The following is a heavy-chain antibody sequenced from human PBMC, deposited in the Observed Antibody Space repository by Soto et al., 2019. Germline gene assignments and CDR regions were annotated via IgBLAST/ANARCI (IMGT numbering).Heavy chain of an antibody. CDR2: IYRSGST. CDR1: GASLTSGSYY. J-gene: IGHJ5*01. D-gene: IGHD3-16*01. V-gene: IGHV4-61*01. CDR3: ARWKYSYADLPGDWFDS. Sequence: QVQLQESGPGLVRPSETLSLTCTVSGASLTSGSYYWSWVRQPPGKGLEWIAYIYRSGSTNYNPSLKSRPTISVDTSKTQFSLRLTSVTPADTAMYYCARWKYSYADLPGDWFDSWGQGPRVTVSS.